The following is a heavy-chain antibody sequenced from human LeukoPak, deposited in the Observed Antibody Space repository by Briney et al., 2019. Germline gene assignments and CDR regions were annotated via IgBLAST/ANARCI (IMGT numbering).Heavy chain of an antibody. Sequence: ASVKASCKASGYTFTSYYMHWVRQAPGQGLEWMGIINPSGGSTSYAQKFQGRVTMTRDMSTSTVYMELSSLRSEDTAVYYCARVTGYGSGSYAFDYWGQGTLVTVSS. CDR1: GYTFTSYY. CDR2: INPSGGST. D-gene: IGHD3-10*01. CDR3: ARVTGYGSGSYAFDY. V-gene: IGHV1-46*01. J-gene: IGHJ4*02.